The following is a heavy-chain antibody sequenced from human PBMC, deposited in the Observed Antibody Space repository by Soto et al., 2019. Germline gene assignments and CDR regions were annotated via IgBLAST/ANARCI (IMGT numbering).Heavy chain of an antibody. J-gene: IGHJ6*02. CDR1: GFTFSSYA. CDR2: ISYDGSNK. V-gene: IGHV3-30-3*01. Sequence: GGSLRLSCAASGFTFSSYAMHWVRQAPGKGLEWVAVISYDGSNKYYADSVKGRFTISRDNSKNTLYLQMNGLRAEDTAVYYCATPGVSWRYGMDVWGQGTTVTVSS. CDR3: ATPGVSWRYGMDV. D-gene: IGHD2-8*01.